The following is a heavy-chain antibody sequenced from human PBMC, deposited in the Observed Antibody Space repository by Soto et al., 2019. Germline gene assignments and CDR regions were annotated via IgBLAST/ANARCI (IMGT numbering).Heavy chain of an antibody. J-gene: IGHJ5*02. CDR2: ISGRSGVP. CDR3: GKGGPFTGGVDP. V-gene: IGHV3-23*01. Sequence: EGQLLQSGGDLVQPGGSLRLSCAGSGLTLRSYAMTWIRQTPEKGLEWVSTISGRSGVPSYADSVNGRFTVSRDNSKNTLYLQLNSLRPDDTAIDYCGKGGPFTGGVDPWGQGTLVTVAS. CDR1: GLTLRSYA. D-gene: IGHD2-15*01.